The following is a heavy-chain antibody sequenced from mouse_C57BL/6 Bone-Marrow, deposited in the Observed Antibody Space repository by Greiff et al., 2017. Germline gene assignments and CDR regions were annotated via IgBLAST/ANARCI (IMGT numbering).Heavy chain of an antibody. V-gene: IGHV1-64*01. Sequence: QVQLKQPGAELVKPGASVKLSCKASGYTFTSYWMHWVKQRPGQGLEWIGMIHPNSGSTNYNEKFKSKATLTVDKSSSTAYMQLSSLTSEDSAVYYCARDYYGSSYLLTRYFDVWGTGTTVTVSS. CDR3: ARDYYGSSYLLTRYFDV. CDR2: IHPNSGST. D-gene: IGHD1-1*01. J-gene: IGHJ1*03. CDR1: GYTFTSYW.